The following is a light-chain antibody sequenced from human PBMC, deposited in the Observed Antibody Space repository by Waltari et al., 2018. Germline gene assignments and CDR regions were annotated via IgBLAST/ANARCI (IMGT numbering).Light chain of an antibody. CDR2: VYSDGSH. J-gene: IGLJ3*02. CDR1: SGHTSNV. Sequence: QLVLTQSPSASASLGASVKLTCTLSSGHTSNVIAWHQEQTEKGPRYLMKVYSDGSHSKGAEIPDRFSGSSSGAERYLTISSVQSGDEADYYCQTGGHGTWVFGGGTKLTVL. CDR3: QTGGHGTWV. V-gene: IGLV4-69*01.